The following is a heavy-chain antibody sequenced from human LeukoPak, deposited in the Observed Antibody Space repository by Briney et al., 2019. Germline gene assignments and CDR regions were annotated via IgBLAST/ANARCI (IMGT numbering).Heavy chain of an antibody. J-gene: IGHJ4*02. D-gene: IGHD6-19*01. V-gene: IGHV1-2*02. Sequence: GASVKVSCKASGYTFTGYYMHWVRQAPGQGLEWMGWINPNSGGTNYAQKFQGRVTMTRDTSTSTAYMELSRLRSDDTAVYYCARDLRWLVLGGLIDYWGQGTLVTVSS. CDR3: ARDLRWLVLGGLIDY. CDR2: INPNSGGT. CDR1: GYTFTGYY.